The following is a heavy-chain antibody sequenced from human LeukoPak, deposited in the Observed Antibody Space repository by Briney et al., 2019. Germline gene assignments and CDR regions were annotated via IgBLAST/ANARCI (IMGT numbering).Heavy chain of an antibody. J-gene: IGHJ4*02. CDR3: SLLWFGGRGDY. CDR1: GYTFTSYY. V-gene: IGHV1-46*01. CDR2: INPSGGST. Sequence: ASVKVSCKASGYTFTSYYMHWVRQAPGQGLEWMGIINPSGGSTSYAQRFQGGVAMTRDTSTSSVYMELSSLRSEDTAVYYCSLLWFGGRGDYWGQGTLVTVPS. D-gene: IGHD3-10*01.